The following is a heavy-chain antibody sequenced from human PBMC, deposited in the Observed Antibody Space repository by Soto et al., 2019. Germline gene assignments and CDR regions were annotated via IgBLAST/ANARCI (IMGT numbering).Heavy chain of an antibody. CDR3: AGGAGWLCDY. D-gene: IGHD6-19*01. Sequence: PGGSLRLSCAASGFTFRNYYMSWFRQAPGRGLEWVANIKQDGSEKFYVASVKGRFTISRDNDKNSLYLQMNNLRADDTAVYYCAGGAGWLCDYWGQGTLVTVSS. CDR2: IKQDGSEK. CDR1: GFTFRNYY. J-gene: IGHJ4*02. V-gene: IGHV3-7*04.